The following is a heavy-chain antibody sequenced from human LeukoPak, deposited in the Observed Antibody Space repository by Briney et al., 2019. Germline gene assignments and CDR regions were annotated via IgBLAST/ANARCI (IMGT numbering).Heavy chain of an antibody. Sequence: SETLSLTCTVSGGSISSGSYYWGWIRQPPGKGLEWIGTIYYIGNAYYNSSLKSRVSISVDTSKNQFSLKLNSVTAADTAVYYCAREGYNWGLLGSWGQGTLVTVSS. D-gene: IGHD5-24*01. CDR3: AREGYNWGLLGS. V-gene: IGHV4-39*07. CDR2: IYYIGNA. CDR1: GGSISSGSYY. J-gene: IGHJ4*02.